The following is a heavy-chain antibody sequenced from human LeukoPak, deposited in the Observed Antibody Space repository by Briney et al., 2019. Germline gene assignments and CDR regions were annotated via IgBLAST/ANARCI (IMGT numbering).Heavy chain of an antibody. CDR1: GGTFSSHA. CDR2: IIPILGIA. D-gene: IGHD2-21*01. CDR3: ARDWEENCGGDCCWFDP. V-gene: IGHV1-69*04. Sequence: GASVKVSCKASGGTFSSHAISWVRQAPGQGLEWMGRIIPILGIANYAQKFQGRVAITADKSTSTAYMELSSLRSEDTAVYYCARDWEENCGGDCCWFDPWGQGTLVTVSS. J-gene: IGHJ5*02.